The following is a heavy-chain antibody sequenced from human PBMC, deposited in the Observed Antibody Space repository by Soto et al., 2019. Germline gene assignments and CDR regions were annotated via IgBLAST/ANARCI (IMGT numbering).Heavy chain of an antibody. J-gene: IGHJ4*02. D-gene: IGHD3-10*01. CDR2: IIPIFGTA. CDR1: GGTFSSYA. V-gene: IGHV1-69*01. CDR3: ARSDSVRGVIIGGYDY. Sequence: QVQLVQSGAEVKKPGSSVKVSCKASGGTFSSYAISWVRQAPGQGLEWMGGIIPIFGTANYAPKFQGRVTITADESTSTAYMELSSLRSEDTAVYYCARSDSVRGVIIGGYDYWGQGTLVTVSS.